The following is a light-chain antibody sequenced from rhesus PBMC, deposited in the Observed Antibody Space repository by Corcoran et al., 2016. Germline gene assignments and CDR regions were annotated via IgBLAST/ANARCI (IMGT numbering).Light chain of an antibody. J-gene: IGLJ1*01. V-gene: IGLV2-32*01. CDR3: CSYAGSSTVI. Sequence: QAALTQPRSVSGSPGQSVTNSCTGTSSDIGNYNFVSWYQNLPGTAPKLMIYEVTMQPSGVSDRFSGAKSGNTASLTISGLQAEDEADYYCCSYAGSSTVIFGAGTRLTVL. CDR1: SSDIGNYNF. CDR2: EVT.